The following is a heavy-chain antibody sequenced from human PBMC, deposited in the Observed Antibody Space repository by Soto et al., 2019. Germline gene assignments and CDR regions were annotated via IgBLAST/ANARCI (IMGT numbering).Heavy chain of an antibody. Sequence: GGSLRLSCAASGFTFSSYWMSWVRQAPGKGLEWVANIKQDGSNKYYADSVRGRFTISRDNSKNTLYLQMNSLRAEDTAVYYCAKDLARISAAGTPLLRWGQGTLVTVSS. V-gene: IGHV3-7*01. J-gene: IGHJ4*02. CDR2: IKQDGSNK. D-gene: IGHD6-13*01. CDR1: GFTFSSYW. CDR3: AKDLARISAAGTPLLR.